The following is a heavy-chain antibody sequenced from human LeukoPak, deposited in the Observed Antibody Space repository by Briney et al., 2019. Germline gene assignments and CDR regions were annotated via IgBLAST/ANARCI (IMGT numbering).Heavy chain of an antibody. CDR3: ARARGITIFGVVIWGYFDY. D-gene: IGHD3-3*01. CDR2: ISSSGSTI. CDR1: GFTFSDYY. Sequence: PGGSLRLSCAASGFTFSDYYMSWIRQAPGKGLEWVSYISSSGSTIYYADSVKGRFTISRDNAKNSLYLQMNSLRAEDTALYYCARARGITIFGVVIWGYFDYWGQGTLVTVSS. V-gene: IGHV3-11*01. J-gene: IGHJ4*02.